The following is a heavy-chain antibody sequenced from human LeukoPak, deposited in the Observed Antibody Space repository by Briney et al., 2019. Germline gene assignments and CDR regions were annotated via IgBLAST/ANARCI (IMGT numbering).Heavy chain of an antibody. CDR1: GFTFSSYS. J-gene: IGHJ5*02. Sequence: PGGSLRLSCAASGFTFSSYSMAWVRQAPGKGLEWLSYITSSSNINYADSVKGRFTISRDNAKNSLYLQMNSLRDEDTAVYYCARSVNPGVHEFDPWGQGTLVTVSS. CDR3: ARSVNPGVHEFDP. D-gene: IGHD6-6*01. CDR2: ITSSSNI. V-gene: IGHV3-48*02.